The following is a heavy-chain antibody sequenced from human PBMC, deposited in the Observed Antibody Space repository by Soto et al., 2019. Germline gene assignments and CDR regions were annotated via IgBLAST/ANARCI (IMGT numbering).Heavy chain of an antibody. CDR1: GFTFNYYW. D-gene: IGHD2-21*01. V-gene: IGHV3-74*01. Sequence: EVQLVESEGVVVQRGGSLRLSCAASGFTFNYYWMHWVRQAPGQGLLWVSHIHSNGSITTYAASVKGRFTMSIDNANNTLYMHMNSLRAQDTAVYYCPRGIKVGFALWGPGTTGTFSS. CDR2: IHSNGSIT. J-gene: IGHJ6*01. CDR3: PRGIKVGFAL.